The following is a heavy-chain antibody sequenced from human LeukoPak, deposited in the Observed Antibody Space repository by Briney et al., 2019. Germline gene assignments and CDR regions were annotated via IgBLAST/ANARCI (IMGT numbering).Heavy chain of an antibody. J-gene: IGHJ4*02. CDR1: GGSINGYY. V-gene: IGHV4-59*01. CDR3: ARLSSSWILDY. Sequence: PSETLSHTCTVSGGSINGYYWTWIRQSPGKGLEWIGYVYYSGSSNYNPSLKSRVTISADTSKNQFSLKLTSVTAADTAVYYCARLSSSWILDYWGQGTLVTVSS. D-gene: IGHD6-13*01. CDR2: VYYSGSS.